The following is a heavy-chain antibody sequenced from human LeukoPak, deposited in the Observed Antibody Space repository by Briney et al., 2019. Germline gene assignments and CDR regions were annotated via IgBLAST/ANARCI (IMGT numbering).Heavy chain of an antibody. V-gene: IGHV3-74*01. CDR3: YGPNAEQ. J-gene: IGHJ1*01. CDR2: INTDGSST. CDR1: GFTFSSYC. D-gene: IGHD2-8*01. Sequence: VQPGRSLRLSCAASGFTFSSYCRHWVRQAPGKGLVWVSGINTDGSSTYYADSVKGRFTISRDNAKNTLYLQMNSLRVEDMLVYYCYGPNAEQWGQGPLVTVSS.